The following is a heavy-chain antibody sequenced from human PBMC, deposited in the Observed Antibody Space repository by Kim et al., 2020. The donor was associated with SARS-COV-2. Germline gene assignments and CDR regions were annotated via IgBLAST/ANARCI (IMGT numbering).Heavy chain of an antibody. CDR3: ARVGTHYYGSGYYFDY. CDR1: GGSISSYY. CDR2: IYYSGST. Sequence: SETLSLTCTVSGGSISSYYWSWIRQPPGKGLAWIGYIYYSGSTNYNPSLKSRVTISVDTSKNQFSLKLSSVTAADTAVYYCARVGTHYYGSGYYFDYWGQGTLVTVSS. J-gene: IGHJ4*02. D-gene: IGHD3-10*01. V-gene: IGHV4-59*01.